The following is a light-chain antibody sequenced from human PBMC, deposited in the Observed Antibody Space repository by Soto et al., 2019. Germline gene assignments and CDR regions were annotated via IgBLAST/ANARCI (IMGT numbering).Light chain of an antibody. CDR3: NSYTSSSTHV. J-gene: IGLJ1*01. CDR2: DVS. CDR1: SSDVGGYNY. V-gene: IGLV2-14*03. Sequence: QSALAQPASVSGSPGQSITISCTGTSSDVGGYNYVSWYQQHPGKAPKLIISDVSNRPSGVSNRFSGSKSGNTASLTISGLQAGDEADYYCNSYTSSSTHVFGTGTKVTVL.